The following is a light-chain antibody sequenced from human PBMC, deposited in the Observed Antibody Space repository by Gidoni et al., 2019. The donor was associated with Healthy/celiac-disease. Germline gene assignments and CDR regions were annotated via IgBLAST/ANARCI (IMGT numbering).Light chain of an antibody. CDR1: SSNIANNA. J-gene: IGLJ2*01. V-gene: IGLV1-36*01. CDR2: YDD. CDR3: AAWDDRLNGPV. Sequence: QSVLTQPPSVSEAPRQRVTIPCSGSSSNIANNAVNWYQQLPGKAPKLLIYYDDLLPSGVSDRFSGSKSGTSASLAISGLQSEDEADYYCAAWDDRLNGPVFGGGTKLTVL.